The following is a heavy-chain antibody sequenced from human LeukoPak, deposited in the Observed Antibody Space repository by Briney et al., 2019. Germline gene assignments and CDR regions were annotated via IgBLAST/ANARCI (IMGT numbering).Heavy chain of an antibody. V-gene: IGHV3-48*01. J-gene: IGHJ5*02. CDR2: ISSSSSTI. D-gene: IGHD3-10*01. CDR1: GFTFSSYS. Sequence: GGSLRLSCAASGFTFSSYSMNWVRQAPGKGLEWVSYISSSSSTIYYADSVKGRFTISRDNAKNSLYLQMNSLRAEDTAVYYCARDYNYYGSGRAFDPWGQGTLVTVSS. CDR3: ARDYNYYGSGRAFDP.